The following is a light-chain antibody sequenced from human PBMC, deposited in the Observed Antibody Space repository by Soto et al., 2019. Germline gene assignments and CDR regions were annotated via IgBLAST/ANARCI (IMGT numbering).Light chain of an antibody. CDR1: QSISSY. CDR2: AAS. CDR3: QQSYSSPIT. V-gene: IGKV1-39*01. J-gene: IGKJ5*01. Sequence: DIQMTQSPSSLSASVGDRVTITCRASQSISSYLNWYLHKPGKAPKLLIYAASSLESGVPSRFSGSGSETDFTLTISSLQPEDFATYYCQQSYSSPITFGQGTRLEIK.